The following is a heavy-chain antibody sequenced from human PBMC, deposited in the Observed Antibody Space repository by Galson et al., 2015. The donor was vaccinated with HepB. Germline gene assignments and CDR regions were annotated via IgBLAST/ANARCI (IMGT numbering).Heavy chain of an antibody. J-gene: IGHJ4*02. CDR1: GYSFNTYW. V-gene: IGHV5-51*01. D-gene: IGHD6-19*01. CDR3: ARLLDGSGWYAGDY. CDR2: IYPDDSDT. Sequence: QSGAEVKKPGESLKISCTASGYSFNTYWIGWVRQMPGRGLEYMGIIYPDDSDTRYSPSFQGLVTISADKSINTAYLQWGSLKASDSAMYYCARLLDGSGWYAGDYWGQGTQVTVSS.